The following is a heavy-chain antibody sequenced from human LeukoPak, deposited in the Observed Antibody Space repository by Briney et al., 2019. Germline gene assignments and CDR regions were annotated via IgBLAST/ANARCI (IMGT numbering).Heavy chain of an antibody. Sequence: GGSLRLSCAASGFTFSSYAMHWVRQAPGKGLEWVAVISYDGSNKYYADSVKGRFTISRDNSKNTLYLQMNSLRAEDTAVYYCAKGGPDVITIPYYYMDVWGKGTTVTVSS. V-gene: IGHV3-30-3*01. D-gene: IGHD3-3*01. J-gene: IGHJ6*03. CDR1: GFTFSSYA. CDR3: AKGGPDVITIPYYYMDV. CDR2: ISYDGSNK.